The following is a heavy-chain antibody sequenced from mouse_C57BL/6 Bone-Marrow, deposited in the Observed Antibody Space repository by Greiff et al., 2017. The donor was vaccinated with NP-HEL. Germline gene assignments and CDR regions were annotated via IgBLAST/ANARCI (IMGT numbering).Heavy chain of an antibody. D-gene: IGHD2-3*01. CDR3: ARYDYLDY. V-gene: IGHV5-4*01. CDR2: ISDGGSYT. Sequence: EVQLVESGGGLVKPGGSLKLSCAASGFTFSSYAMSWVRQTPEKRLEWVATISDGGSYTYYPDNVKGRFTISRDNAKNKLYLQMSHLKSEDTAMYYCARYDYLDYWGQGTTLTVSS. CDR1: GFTFSSYA. J-gene: IGHJ2*01.